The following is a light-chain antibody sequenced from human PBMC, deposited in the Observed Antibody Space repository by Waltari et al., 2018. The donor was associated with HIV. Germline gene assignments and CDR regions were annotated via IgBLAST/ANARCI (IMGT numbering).Light chain of an antibody. CDR3: QVWDTSSDHVDYV. J-gene: IGLJ1*01. CDR1: NIGSRS. Sequence: SFVLTQPPSVSVAPGQTATISCGGSNIGSRSVHWYQLKPGQAPVLVVYDDSDRPSGIPERVSGSNSGNTATLTISRVEAGDEADYFCQVWDTSSDHVDYVFGTGTKVTVL. CDR2: DDS. V-gene: IGLV3-21*02.